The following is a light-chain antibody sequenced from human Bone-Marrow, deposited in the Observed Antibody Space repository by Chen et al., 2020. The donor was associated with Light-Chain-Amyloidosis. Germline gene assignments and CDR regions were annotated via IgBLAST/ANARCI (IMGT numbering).Light chain of an antibody. CDR1: DCPTKY. J-gene: IGLJ2*01. Sequence: SYELTHPPSVSVSPAQTARITCSGDDCPTKYAYWYQQKPGQAPVLVIHRDTERPSGISERFSGSSSGTTATLTISGVQAEDEADYHCQSADSSGTYEVIFGGGTKLTVL. V-gene: IGLV3-25*03. CDR2: RDT. CDR3: QSADSSGTYEVI.